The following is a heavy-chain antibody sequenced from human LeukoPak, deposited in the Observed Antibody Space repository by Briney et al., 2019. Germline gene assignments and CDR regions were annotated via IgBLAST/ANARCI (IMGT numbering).Heavy chain of an antibody. J-gene: IGHJ4*02. D-gene: IGHD1-26*01. V-gene: IGHV3-30-3*01. CDR1: GFTFSSYA. Sequence: GRSLRLSCAASGFTFSSYAMHWVRQAPGKGLEWVAVISYDGSNKYYADSVKGRFTISRDNSKNTLYLQMNSLRAEDTAVYYCARDLSGSYRMRNFDYWGQGTLVTVSS. CDR2: ISYDGSNK. CDR3: ARDLSGSYRMRNFDY.